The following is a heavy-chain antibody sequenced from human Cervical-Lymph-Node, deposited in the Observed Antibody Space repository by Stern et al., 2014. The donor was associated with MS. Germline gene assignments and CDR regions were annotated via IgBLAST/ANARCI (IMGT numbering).Heavy chain of an antibody. CDR2: IYYGGST. Sequence: LQLQESGPGLVKPSETLSLTCTVSGVSIDRGGYYWNWIRQQPGKGLEWIGYIYYGGSTNSNPSLSSRVFISVDTSKNQISLQLSSVTAADTAVYHCARQNVVRGRWFDPWGQGTLVTVSS. V-gene: IGHV4-31*03. D-gene: IGHD3-10*01. CDR1: GVSIDRGGYY. CDR3: ARQNVVRGRWFDP. J-gene: IGHJ5*02.